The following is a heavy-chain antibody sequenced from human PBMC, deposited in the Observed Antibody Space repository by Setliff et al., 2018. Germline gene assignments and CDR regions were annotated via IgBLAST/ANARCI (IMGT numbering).Heavy chain of an antibody. CDR3: ARVRDCSGGICHRGFHHYMDV. J-gene: IGHJ6*03. CDR1: GGTFSSYA. D-gene: IGHD2-15*01. CDR2: IIPMFGTT. Sequence: ASVKVSCKASGGTFSSYAIDWVRQAPGQGLEWMGGIIPMFGTTNYAQRFRGRVTITADESTTTALLELSSLRSEDTAVYYCARVRDCSGGICHRGFHHYMDVWGKGTTVTVSS. V-gene: IGHV1-69*13.